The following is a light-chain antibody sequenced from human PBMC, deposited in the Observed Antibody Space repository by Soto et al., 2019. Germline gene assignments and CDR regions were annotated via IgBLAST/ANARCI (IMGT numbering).Light chain of an antibody. Sequence: EIVMTQSPATLSVSPGERATLSCRASQSVSSNLAWYQQKPGQAPRLLIYGASNRATGIPDRFSGSGSGTDFTLTISRLEPEDFAVYYCQQYDGSPPWTFGLGTKVDIK. J-gene: IGKJ1*01. V-gene: IGKV3-20*01. CDR3: QQYDGSPPWT. CDR1: QSVSSN. CDR2: GAS.